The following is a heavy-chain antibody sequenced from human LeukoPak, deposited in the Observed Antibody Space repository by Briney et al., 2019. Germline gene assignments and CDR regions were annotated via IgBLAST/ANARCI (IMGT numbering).Heavy chain of an antibody. V-gene: IGHV3-21*01. CDR1: GFTFSSYS. J-gene: IGHJ4*02. D-gene: IGHD7-27*01. CDR2: ISTSSSYI. CDR3: ARDLNWGSGGSDY. Sequence: PGGSLRLSCAASGFTFSSYSMAWVRQAPGKGLEWVSSISTSSSYIYYADSVKGRFTISRDNAKNSLYLQMNSLRAEDTAVYYCARDLNWGSGGSDYWGQGTLVTVSS.